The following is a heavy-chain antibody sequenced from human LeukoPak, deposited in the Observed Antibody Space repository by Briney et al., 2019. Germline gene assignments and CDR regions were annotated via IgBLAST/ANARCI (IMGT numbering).Heavy chain of an antibody. J-gene: IGHJ6*02. CDR3: AKDHSSGWYHLYYYYYYGMDV. V-gene: IGHV1-46*01. D-gene: IGHD6-19*01. Sequence: ASVKVSCKAAGYTFTSYYMHLVRQAPGQGLEWMGIINPSGGSTSYAQKFQGRRTMTRDTSPSTVYMELGSLSPEHTTVYYCAKDHSSGWYHLYYYYYYGMDVWGQGTTITVSS. CDR1: GYTFTSYY. CDR2: INPSGGST.